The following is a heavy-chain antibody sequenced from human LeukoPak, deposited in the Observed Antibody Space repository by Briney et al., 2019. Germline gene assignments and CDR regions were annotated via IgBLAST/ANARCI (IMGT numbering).Heavy chain of an antibody. CDR1: GYTLTELS. Sequence: ASVKVSCKVSGYTLTELSMHWVRQAPGKGLEWMGGFDPEDGETIYAQKFQGRVTMTEDTSTDTAYMELSSLRSEDTAVYYCATYSSSWYYFDYWGQGTLVTVPS. D-gene: IGHD6-13*01. V-gene: IGHV1-24*01. CDR3: ATYSSSWYYFDY. J-gene: IGHJ4*02. CDR2: FDPEDGET.